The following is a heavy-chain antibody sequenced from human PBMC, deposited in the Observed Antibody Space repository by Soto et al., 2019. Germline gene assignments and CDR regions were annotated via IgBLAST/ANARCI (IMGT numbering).Heavy chain of an antibody. V-gene: IGHV3-33*01. CDR1: GFTFSSYG. J-gene: IGHJ4*02. CDR3: ARSLGYSSSWYVGDY. Sequence: QVQLVESGGGVVQPGRSLRLSCAASGFTFSSYGMHWVRQAPGKGLEWVAVIWYDGSNKYYADSVKGRFTISRDNSKNTLYLQMNSLRAEDTAVYYCARSLGYSSSWYVGDYWGQGTLVTVSS. D-gene: IGHD6-13*01. CDR2: IWYDGSNK.